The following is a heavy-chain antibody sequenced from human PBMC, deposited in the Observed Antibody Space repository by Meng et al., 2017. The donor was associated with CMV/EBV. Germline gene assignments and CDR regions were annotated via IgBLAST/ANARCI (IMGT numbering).Heavy chain of an antibody. Sequence: LTCAVYGGSFSGYYWSWIRQPPGKGLEWIGGINHSGSTNYNPSLKSRVTISVDTSKNQFSLKLSSVTAADTAVYYCARASSGWIGYWGQGTLVTVSS. CDR1: GGSFSGYY. D-gene: IGHD6-19*01. J-gene: IGHJ4*02. V-gene: IGHV4-34*01. CDR2: INHSGST. CDR3: ARASSGWIGY.